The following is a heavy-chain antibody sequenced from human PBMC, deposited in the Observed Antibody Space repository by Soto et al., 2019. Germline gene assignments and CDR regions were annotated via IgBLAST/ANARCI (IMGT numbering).Heavy chain of an antibody. J-gene: IGHJ4*02. CDR2: IRSTGYGATT. CDR1: GFTFGEYP. V-gene: IGHV3-49*03. D-gene: IGHD3-3*01. CDR3: TRHPKDYDFYVRDHY. Sequence: SLRLSCTTTGFTFGEYPMGWFRQAPGKGLEWVGFIRSTGYGATTEYAASVKGRFTISRDDSKSIVYLQMNSLKTEDTAIYYCTRHPKDYDFYVRDHYWGQGTLVTVSS.